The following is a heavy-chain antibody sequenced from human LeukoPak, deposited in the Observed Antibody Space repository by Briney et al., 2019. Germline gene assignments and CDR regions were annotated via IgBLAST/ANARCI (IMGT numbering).Heavy chain of an antibody. J-gene: IGHJ4*02. CDR2: THSDGTT. D-gene: IGHD6-19*01. CDR3: ARELNAVAHS. V-gene: IGHV3-66*01. Sequence: GGSLRLSCAVSGFTVSNNFMNWVRQAPGKGLEWVSVTHSDGTTYFADSVQGRFTISRDNSKNTLYLQMNSLRAEDTAVYYCARELNAVAHSWGQGTLVTVSS. CDR1: GFTVSNNF.